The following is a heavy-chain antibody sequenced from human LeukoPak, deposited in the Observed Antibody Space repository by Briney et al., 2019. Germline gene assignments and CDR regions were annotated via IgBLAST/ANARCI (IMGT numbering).Heavy chain of an antibody. V-gene: IGHV3-23*01. CDR1: GFTFNRYN. Sequence: GGSLRLSCAASGFTFNRYNMNWVRQAPGKGLEWVSAISVSGNTYHADSVKGRFTISRDSSKNTLYLQMNRLRAEDAAVYYCARAPVTTCSGAYCYPFDYWGQGTLVTVSS. CDR2: ISVSGNT. J-gene: IGHJ4*02. CDR3: ARAPVTTCSGAYCYPFDY. D-gene: IGHD2-21*01.